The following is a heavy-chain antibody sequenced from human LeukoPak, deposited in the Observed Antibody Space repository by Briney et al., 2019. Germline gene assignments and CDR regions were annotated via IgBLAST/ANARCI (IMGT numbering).Heavy chain of an antibody. CDR3: ARDPYYYGSGSPLNDWYFDL. J-gene: IGHJ2*01. CDR1: GGTFSSYA. CDR2: IIPIFGIA. V-gene: IGHV1-69*04. D-gene: IGHD3-10*01. Sequence: SVKVSCKASGGTFSSYAISWVRQAPGQGLEWMGRIIPIFGIANYAQKFQGRVTITADKFTSTAYMELSSLRSEDTAVYYCARDPYYYGSGSPLNDWYFDLWGRGTLVTVSS.